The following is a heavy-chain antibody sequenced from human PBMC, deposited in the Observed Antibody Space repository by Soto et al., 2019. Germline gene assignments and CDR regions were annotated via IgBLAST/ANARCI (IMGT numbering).Heavy chain of an antibody. Sequence: PGESLKISCKGSGYSFTSYWIGWVRQMPGKGLEWMGIIYPGDSDTRYSPSFQGQVTISADKSISTAYLQWSSLKASETAMYYCAAYREYYDFWRGYLYYFDYWGQGTLVTVSS. D-gene: IGHD3-3*01. CDR1: GYSFTSYW. J-gene: IGHJ4*02. CDR2: IYPGDSDT. V-gene: IGHV5-51*01. CDR3: AAYREYYDFWRGYLYYFDY.